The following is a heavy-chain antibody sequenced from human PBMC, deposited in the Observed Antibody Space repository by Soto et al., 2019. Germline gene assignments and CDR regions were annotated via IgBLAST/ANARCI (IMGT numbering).Heavy chain of an antibody. D-gene: IGHD1-20*01. Sequence: PGGSLRLSCAASEFTFDKYYMTWVRQAPGKGPEWVANIKPDGSEQYYVDSVKGRFTISRDNANNSLYLQMNSLRAEDTAVYFCARGNWNYYYGFDVWGQGTTFTVSS. J-gene: IGHJ6*02. CDR3: ARGNWNYYYGFDV. CDR1: EFTFDKYY. V-gene: IGHV3-7*01. CDR2: IKPDGSEQ.